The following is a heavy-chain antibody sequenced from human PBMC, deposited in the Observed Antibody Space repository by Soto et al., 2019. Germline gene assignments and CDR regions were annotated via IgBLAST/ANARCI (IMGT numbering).Heavy chain of an antibody. D-gene: IGHD3-22*01. V-gene: IGHV3-30*18. J-gene: IGHJ4*03. Sequence: GGSLRLSCAASGFTFSSYGIHWVRQAPGKGLEWVAAISYDGSNEHYADSVKGRFTISRDNSKNTLYLQMNSLRAEDTAVYFCAKDSFYYDRSGYYTFDYWGQGTTVTVSS. CDR3: AKDSFYYDRSGYYTFDY. CDR1: GFTFSSYG. CDR2: ISYDGSNE.